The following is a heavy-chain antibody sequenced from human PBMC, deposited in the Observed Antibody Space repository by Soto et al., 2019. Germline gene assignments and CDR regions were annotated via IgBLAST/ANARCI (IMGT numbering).Heavy chain of an antibody. CDR3: ARRKKGPPGWFDP. V-gene: IGHV4-4*02. CDR1: GGSISSSNW. Sequence: QVQLQESGPGLVKPSGTLSLTCAVSGGSISSSNWWSWVRQPPGKGLEWIGEIYHSGSTNYNPSRKSRVTRSVDKSQNQFSLKLSSVTAADTAVYYGARRKKGPPGWFDPWGQGTLVTVAS. J-gene: IGHJ5*02. CDR2: IYHSGST.